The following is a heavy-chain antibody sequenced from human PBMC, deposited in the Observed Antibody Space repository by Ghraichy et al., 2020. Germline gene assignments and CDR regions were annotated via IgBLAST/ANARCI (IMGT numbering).Heavy chain of an antibody. CDR2: ISATTHGT. D-gene: IGHD3/OR15-3a*01. Sequence: AGSLRLSCAASGFTFSNYAMAWVRQAPGKGLEWVSGISATTHGTYYADSVKGRFTISRDNFKNTLYLQMNSLRADDRAVYYCSKDRPESSGNEFWAGDYFDHWGQGTLITASS. CDR3: SKDRPESSGNEFWAGDYFDH. CDR1: GFTFSNYA. V-gene: IGHV3-23*01. J-gene: IGHJ4*02.